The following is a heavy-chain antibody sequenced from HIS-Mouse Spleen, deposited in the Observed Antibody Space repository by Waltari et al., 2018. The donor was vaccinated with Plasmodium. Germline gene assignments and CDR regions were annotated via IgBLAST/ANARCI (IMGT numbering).Heavy chain of an antibody. J-gene: IGHJ2*01. V-gene: IGHV3-7*01. CDR3: ASSWYWYFDL. Sequence: EVQLVASGGCLVQPGGSLRLSWAAPRFTFRRYWMSWVSQAPGKGLEWVANIKQDGSEKYYVDSVKGRFTISRDNAKNSLYLQMNSLRAEDTAVYYCASSWYWYFDLWGRGTLVTVSS. D-gene: IGHD6-13*01. CDR2: IKQDGSEK. CDR1: RFTFRRYW.